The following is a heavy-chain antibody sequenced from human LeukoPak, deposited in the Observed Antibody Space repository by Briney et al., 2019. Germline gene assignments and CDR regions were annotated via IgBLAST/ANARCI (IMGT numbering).Heavy chain of an antibody. CDR1: GGTFSSYA. V-gene: IGHV1-69*13. D-gene: IGHD3-22*01. Sequence: SVKVSCKASGGTFSSYAISWVRQAPGQGLEWMGGIIPIFGTANYAQKFQGRVTITADESTSTAYMELSSLRSEDTAVYYCARSSESYDSSGYYSYYFDYWGQGTLVTVSS. CDR3: ARSSESYDSSGYYSYYFDY. J-gene: IGHJ4*02. CDR2: IIPIFGTA.